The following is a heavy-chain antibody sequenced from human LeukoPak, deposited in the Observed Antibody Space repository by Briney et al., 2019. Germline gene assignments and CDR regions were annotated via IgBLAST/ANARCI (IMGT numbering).Heavy chain of an antibody. CDR1: GYSFTSYW. Sequence: GESLKISCKGSGYSFTSYWISWVRQMPGKGLEWMGRIDPSDSYTNYSPSFQGHVTISVDKSISTAYLQWSSLKASDTAMYYCARHMGSSWYDGDYWGQGTLVTVSP. J-gene: IGHJ4*02. D-gene: IGHD6-13*01. CDR2: IDPSDSYT. V-gene: IGHV5-10-1*01. CDR3: ARHMGSSWYDGDY.